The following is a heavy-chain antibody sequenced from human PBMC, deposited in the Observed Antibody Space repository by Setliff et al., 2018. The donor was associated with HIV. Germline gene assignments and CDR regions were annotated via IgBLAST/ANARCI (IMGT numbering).Heavy chain of an antibody. J-gene: IGHJ6*03. CDR3: ARGKHDFSNYGSSDYFYYMDV. V-gene: IGHV4-39*07. D-gene: IGHD4-4*01. Sequence: KPSETLSLTCAVSGGAITNSRHYWVWIRQSPGKGLEWIGTRISDSATTSVNPSLKSRVTISLDTSKKHFSLKVISVTAADTAIYYCARGKHDFSNYGSSDYFYYMDVWGKGTTVTVSS. CDR2: ISDSATT. CDR1: GGAITNSRHY.